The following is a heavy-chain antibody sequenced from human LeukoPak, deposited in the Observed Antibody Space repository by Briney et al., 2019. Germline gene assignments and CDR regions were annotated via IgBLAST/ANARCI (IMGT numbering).Heavy chain of an antibody. V-gene: IGHV4-39*01. J-gene: IGHJ4*02. CDR2: FSYSGST. CDR3: ARRNFPLYFDY. D-gene: IGHD3-3*01. CDR1: GGSISSSPYY. Sequence: SETLSLTCTVSGGSISSSPYYWDWIRQPPGKGLEWIGSFSYSGSTYYSPSLKSRVTISVDTSKNQFPLRLSSVTAADTAMFYCARRNFPLYFDYWGQGTLVTVSS.